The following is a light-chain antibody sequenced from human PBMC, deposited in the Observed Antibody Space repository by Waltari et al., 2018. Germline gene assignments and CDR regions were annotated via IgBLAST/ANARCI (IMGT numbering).Light chain of an antibody. CDR3: QSYDTSLSVV. CDR1: GSHIRAGYD. CDR2: GST. V-gene: IGLV1-40*01. J-gene: IGLJ3*02. Sequence: QSVLTQPPSVSGAPGQKVTISCTGSGSHIRAGYDVHWYQQLPRAAPKLLIYGSTSRPLGVPDRFFGSTSGTSASLAITGLQAEDEGDYYCQSYDTSLSVVFGGGTKLTVL.